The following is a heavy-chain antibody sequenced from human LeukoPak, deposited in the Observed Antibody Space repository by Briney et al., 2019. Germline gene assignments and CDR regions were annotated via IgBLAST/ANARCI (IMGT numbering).Heavy chain of an antibody. CDR1: GFTFEDYG. J-gene: IGHJ5*02. CDR2: ITGNGVST. CDR3: AKCVYSNIYYWFDP. Sequence: PGGSLRLSCAASGFTFEDYGMHWVRQAPGKGPEWVSLITGNGVSTYYADSVKGRFTISRDNSKNSLYLQMNSLRTEDTALYYCAKCVYSNIYYWFDPWGQGTLASVSS. V-gene: IGHV3-43*02. D-gene: IGHD6-13*01.